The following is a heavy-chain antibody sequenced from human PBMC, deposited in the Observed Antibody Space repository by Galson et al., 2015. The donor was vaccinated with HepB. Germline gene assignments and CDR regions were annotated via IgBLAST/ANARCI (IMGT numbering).Heavy chain of an antibody. V-gene: IGHV6-1*01. CDR2: TYYRSKWYN. D-gene: IGHD6-19*01. J-gene: IGHJ4*02. CDR3: ARDPNSSGWYAFDY. Sequence: CAISGDSASTNGAAWNWIRQSPSRGLEWLGRTYYRSKWYNDYAVSVKSRITINPDTSKNQFSLQLNSVTPEDTAVYYCARDPNSSGWYAFDYWGQGTLVTVSS. CDR1: GDSASTNGAA.